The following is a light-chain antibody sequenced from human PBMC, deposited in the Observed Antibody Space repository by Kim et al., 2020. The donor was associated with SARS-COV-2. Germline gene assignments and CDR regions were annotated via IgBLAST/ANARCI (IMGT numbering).Light chain of an antibody. CDR2: YDR. J-gene: IGLJ2*01. Sequence: AQGKRATITGGGNNSGGKSGNCYQQRPGQAPILVIYYDRDRPPGIPERFSGSNSGNTATLTISRVEAGDEADYYCQVWHTTLEHVLFGGGTQLTVL. CDR1: NSGGKS. CDR3: QVWHTTLEHVL. V-gene: IGLV3-21*04.